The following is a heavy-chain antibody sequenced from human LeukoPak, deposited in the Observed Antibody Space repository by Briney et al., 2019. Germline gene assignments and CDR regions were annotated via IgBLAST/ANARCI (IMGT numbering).Heavy chain of an antibody. CDR2: IYTSGST. CDR1: GGSISSGSYY. CDR3: ARGPYSSGWYTKRPFDY. J-gene: IGHJ4*02. V-gene: IGHV4-61*02. Sequence: PSQTLSLTCTVSGGSISSGSYYWSWIRQPAGKGLEWIGRIYTSGSTNYNPSLKSRVTISVDTSKNQFSLKLSSVTAADTAVYYCARGPYSSGWYTKRPFDYWGQGTLVTVSS. D-gene: IGHD6-19*01.